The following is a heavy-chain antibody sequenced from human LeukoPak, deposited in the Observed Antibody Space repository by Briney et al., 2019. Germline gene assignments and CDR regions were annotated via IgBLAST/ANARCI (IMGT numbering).Heavy chain of an antibody. CDR3: ARDWAMRELPDLDAFDI. CDR1: GYTFTSYY. Sequence: ASVKVSCKASGYTFTSYYMHWVRQAPGQGLEWMGIINPSGGSTSYAQKFQGRVTMTRDTSTSTVYMELSSLRSEDTAVYYCARDWAMRELPDLDAFDIWGQGTMVTVSS. D-gene: IGHD1-26*01. V-gene: IGHV1-46*01. CDR2: INPSGGST. J-gene: IGHJ3*02.